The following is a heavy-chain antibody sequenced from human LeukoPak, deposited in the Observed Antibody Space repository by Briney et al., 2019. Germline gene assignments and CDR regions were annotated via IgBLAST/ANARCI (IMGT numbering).Heavy chain of an antibody. Sequence: SETLSLTCTVSGGSISSSSYYWGWIRQPPGKGLEWIGSIYYSGSTYYNPSLKSRVTISVDTSKNQFSLKLSSVTAADTAVYYCARNPIVAHHAFDIWGQGTMVTVSS. CDR3: ARNPIVAHHAFDI. CDR2: IYYSGST. V-gene: IGHV4-39*07. CDR1: GGSISSSSYY. D-gene: IGHD3-22*01. J-gene: IGHJ3*02.